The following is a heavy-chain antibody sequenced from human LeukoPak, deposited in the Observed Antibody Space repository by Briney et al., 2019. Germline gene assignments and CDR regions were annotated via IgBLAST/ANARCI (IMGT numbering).Heavy chain of an antibody. CDR1: TSSNYY. CDR2: ISGSGGST. V-gene: IGHV3-23*01. D-gene: IGHD3-10*01. Sequence: TSSNYYWGWVRQAPGKGLEWVSGISGSGGSTYYADSVKGRFTISRGNSKNTLYLQMNSLRAEDTAVYYCAKYRGSDYGMDVWGQGTTVTVSS. J-gene: IGHJ6*02. CDR3: AKYRGSDYGMDV.